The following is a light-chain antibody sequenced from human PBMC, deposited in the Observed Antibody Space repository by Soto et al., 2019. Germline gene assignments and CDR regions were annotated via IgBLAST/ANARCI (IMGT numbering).Light chain of an antibody. CDR1: QSVSSY. CDR2: DAS. CDR3: QQRSNWPT. J-gene: IGKJ4*01. Sequence: EIVLTQSPATLSLSPGERATLSCRASQSVSSYLAWYQQKPGQAPRLLIYDASNRATGIPARFSGSVSGTDFTLTISGLGPEDLAVYYCQQRSNWPTFGGWTKLEIK. V-gene: IGKV3-11*01.